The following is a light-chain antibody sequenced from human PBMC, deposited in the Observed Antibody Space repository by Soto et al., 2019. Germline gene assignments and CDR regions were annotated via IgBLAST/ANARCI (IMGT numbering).Light chain of an antibody. V-gene: IGKV3-15*01. Sequence: EIVMTQSPATLSVSPGESATLSCRASESISRNLAWYQQKPGQAPRLLVYGASTRASGVAARFSGSGSGTEFTLTISSLQSEDFAIYHCQQYHNWPPAWTFGQGTK. CDR3: QQYHNWPPAWT. CDR2: GAS. CDR1: ESISRN. J-gene: IGKJ1*01.